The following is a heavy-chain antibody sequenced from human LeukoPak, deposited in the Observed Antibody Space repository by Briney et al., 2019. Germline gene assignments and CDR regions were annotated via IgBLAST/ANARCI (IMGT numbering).Heavy chain of an antibody. CDR1: GFTFSSYG. J-gene: IGHJ4*02. Sequence: GGSLRLSCAASGFTFSSYGMHWVRQAPGKGLEWVAFIRYDGSNKYYADSVKGRFTISRDNSKNTLYLQMNSLRAEDTAIYYCVKGPLVRLDYWGQGTLVTVSS. CDR3: VKGPLVRLDY. D-gene: IGHD6-13*01. CDR2: IRYDGSNK. V-gene: IGHV3-30*02.